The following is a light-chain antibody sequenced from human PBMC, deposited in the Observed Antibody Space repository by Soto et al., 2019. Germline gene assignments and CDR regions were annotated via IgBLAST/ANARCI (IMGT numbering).Light chain of an antibody. Sequence: EIVMTQSPATLSVSPGERATLSCRASQSVSSKSAWYQQKPGQAPRLLIYGASTRATGIPARFSGSGSGTEFTLTISSLQSEDFAVYYCQQYNNCPPITFGQGTRLEIK. J-gene: IGKJ5*01. V-gene: IGKV3-15*01. CDR2: GAS. CDR1: QSVSSK. CDR3: QQYNNCPPIT.